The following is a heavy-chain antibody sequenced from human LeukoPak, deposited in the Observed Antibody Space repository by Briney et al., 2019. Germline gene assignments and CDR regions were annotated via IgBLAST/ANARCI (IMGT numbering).Heavy chain of an antibody. D-gene: IGHD3-22*01. CDR3: AKDTMIVVVSVGIDY. V-gene: IGHV3-30*02. CDR2: IRYDGSNK. J-gene: IGHJ4*02. CDR1: GFTFSSYG. Sequence: TGGSLRLSCAAPGFTFSSYGMHWVRQAPGKGLEWVAFIRYDGSNKYYADSVKGRFTISRDNSKNTLYLQMSSLRAEDTAVYYCAKDTMIVVVSVGIDYWGQGTLVTVSS.